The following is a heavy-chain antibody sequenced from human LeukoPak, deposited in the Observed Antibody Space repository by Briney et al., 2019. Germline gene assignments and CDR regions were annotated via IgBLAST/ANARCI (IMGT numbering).Heavy chain of an antibody. V-gene: IGHV1-69*05. J-gene: IGHJ4*02. CDR3: ARDHGAGYYFDY. D-gene: IGHD1-26*01. CDR2: IIPIFGTA. CDR1: GGTFSSYA. Sequence: ASVKVSCKASGGTFSSYAISWVRQAPGQGLEWMGGIIPIFGTANYAQKFQGRVTITTDESTSTAYMELSSLRSEDTAVYYCARDHGAGYYFDYWGQGTLVTVSS.